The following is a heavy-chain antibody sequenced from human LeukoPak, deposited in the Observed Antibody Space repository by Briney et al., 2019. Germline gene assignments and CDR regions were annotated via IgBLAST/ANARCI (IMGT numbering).Heavy chain of an antibody. D-gene: IGHD3-22*01. CDR3: ARDRNLNYYDSGGYYDY. Sequence: GGSLRLSCAASGFTFSRYSMNWVRQAPGKGLEWVSYISSSSRTIHYADSVRGRFTISRDNSKNTLYLQMNSLRAEDTAVYYCARDRNLNYYDSGGYYDYWGQGTLVTVSS. CDR2: ISSSSRTI. V-gene: IGHV3-48*01. J-gene: IGHJ4*02. CDR1: GFTFSRYS.